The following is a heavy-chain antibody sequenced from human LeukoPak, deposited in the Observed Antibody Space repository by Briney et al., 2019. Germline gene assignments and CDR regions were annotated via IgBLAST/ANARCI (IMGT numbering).Heavy chain of an antibody. D-gene: IGHD3-22*01. J-gene: IGHJ3*02. CDR3: ARGSGYYDSSGLFDI. V-gene: IGHV3-21*01. CDR1: GFTFSSCS. CDR2: ISSSSSYI. Sequence: GGSLRLSCAASGFTFSSCSMNWVRQAPGKGLEWVSSISSSSSYIYYADSAKGRFTISRDNAKNSLYLQMNSLRAEDTAVYYCARGSGYYDSSGLFDIWGQGTMVTVSS.